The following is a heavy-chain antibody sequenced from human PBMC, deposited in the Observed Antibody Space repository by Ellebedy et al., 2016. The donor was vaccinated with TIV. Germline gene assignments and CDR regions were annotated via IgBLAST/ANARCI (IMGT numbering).Heavy chain of an antibody. Sequence: MPSETLSLTCTVSGGSISNYYWSWIRQPPGKGLEWIGYIYYSGSTNYNPSLESRVTISVDTSKNQFSLKLSSVTAADTAVYYCARERRGNSAGMDVWGKGTTVTVSS. J-gene: IGHJ6*04. CDR2: IYYSGST. D-gene: IGHD4-23*01. CDR1: GGSISNYY. CDR3: ARERRGNSAGMDV. V-gene: IGHV4-59*01.